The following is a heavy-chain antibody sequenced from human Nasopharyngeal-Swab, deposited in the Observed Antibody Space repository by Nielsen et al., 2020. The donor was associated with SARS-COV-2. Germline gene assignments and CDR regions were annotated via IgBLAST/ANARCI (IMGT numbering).Heavy chain of an antibody. J-gene: IGHJ4*02. CDR2: INPNSGGT. V-gene: IGHV1-2*02. Sequence: WVRQAPGQRLEWMGWINPNSGGTNYAQKFQGRVTMTRDTSISTAYMELSRLRSDDTAVYYCARDQRGPLGSDYWGQGTLVTVSS. D-gene: IGHD2-15*01. CDR3: ARDQRGPLGSDY.